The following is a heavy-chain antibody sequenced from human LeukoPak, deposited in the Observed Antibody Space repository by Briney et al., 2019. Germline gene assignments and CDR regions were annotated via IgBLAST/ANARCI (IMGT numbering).Heavy chain of an antibody. CDR2: INHSGST. D-gene: IGHD3-9*01. Sequence: SETLSLTCAVYGGSFSGYYWSWIRQPPGKGLEWIGEINHSGSTNYNPSLKSRVTISVDTSKNQFSLKLSSVTAADTAVYYCARHAGLRYFDWLRNWFDPWGQGTLVTVSS. V-gene: IGHV4-34*01. J-gene: IGHJ5*02. CDR1: GGSFSGYY. CDR3: ARHAGLRYFDWLRNWFDP.